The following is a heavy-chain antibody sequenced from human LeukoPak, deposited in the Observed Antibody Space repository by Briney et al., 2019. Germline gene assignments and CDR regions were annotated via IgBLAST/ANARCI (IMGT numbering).Heavy chain of an antibody. CDR1: GYTFTGYY. Sequence: ASVKVSCKTSGYTFTGYYMHWVRQAPGQGLEWMGWINPNSGGTNCAQKFQGRVTMTRDTSINTAYMELSSLRFDDTAVYYCARGATAGRFSLRPTGAYYMDVWGKGTTVTVSS. CDR3: ARGATAGRFSLRPTGAYYMDV. CDR2: INPNSGGT. J-gene: IGHJ6*03. D-gene: IGHD6-13*01. V-gene: IGHV1-2*02.